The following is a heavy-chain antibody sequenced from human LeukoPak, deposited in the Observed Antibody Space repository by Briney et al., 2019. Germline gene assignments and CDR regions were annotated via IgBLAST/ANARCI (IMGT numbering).Heavy chain of an antibody. J-gene: IGHJ4*02. CDR3: ARGYGYYDSSGYSNHLDY. V-gene: IGHV3-21*01. Sequence: PGGSLRLSCAASGFTFSSYSMNWVRQAPGKGLEWVSSISSSSSYIYYADSVKGRFTISRDNAKNSLYLQTNSLRAEDTAVYYCARGYGYYDSSGYSNHLDYWGQGTLVTVSS. CDR2: ISSSSSYI. CDR1: GFTFSSYS. D-gene: IGHD3-22*01.